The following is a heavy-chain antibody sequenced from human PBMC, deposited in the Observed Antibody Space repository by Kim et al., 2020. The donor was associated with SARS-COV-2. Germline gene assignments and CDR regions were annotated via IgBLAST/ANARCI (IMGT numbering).Heavy chain of an antibody. CDR2: GSEK. Sequence: GSEKFYGESVRGRLTISRDNAKNSMYLQMNSLRAEDTAVYYCARGTNCDFWGQGTLVTVSS. J-gene: IGHJ4*02. D-gene: IGHD2-8*01. V-gene: IGHV3-7*03. CDR3: ARGTNCDF.